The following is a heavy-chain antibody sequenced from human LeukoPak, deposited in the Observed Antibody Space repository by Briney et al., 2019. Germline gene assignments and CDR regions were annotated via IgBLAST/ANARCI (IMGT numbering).Heavy chain of an antibody. V-gene: IGHV4-59*08. Sequence: SETLSLTCSVSGGSVRSYSWSWIRQPPGKGREWIGYIHNSGTTNYKPSLKSRVIISVETTKNQFSLKLSSVTAADTAVYYCARHGGESLVATILHAFDIWGQGTMVTVSS. CDR1: GGSVRSYS. CDR2: IHNSGTT. CDR3: ARHGGESLVATILHAFDI. J-gene: IGHJ3*02. D-gene: IGHD5-24*01.